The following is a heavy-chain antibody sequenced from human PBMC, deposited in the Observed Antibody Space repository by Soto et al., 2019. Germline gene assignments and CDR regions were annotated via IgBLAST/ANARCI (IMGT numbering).Heavy chain of an antibody. Sequence: QLQLQESGPGLVKPSETLSLTCTVSGGSISSSSYYWGWIRQPPGKGLEWIGSIYYSGSTYYNPSLKSRGTISVDTAKNQFSLKLSSVTAADTAVYYGARRGVLGGDSDYWGQGTLVTVSS. D-gene: IGHD2-21*02. CDR1: GGSISSSSYY. J-gene: IGHJ4*02. CDR2: IYYSGST. V-gene: IGHV4-39*01. CDR3: ARRGVLGGDSDY.